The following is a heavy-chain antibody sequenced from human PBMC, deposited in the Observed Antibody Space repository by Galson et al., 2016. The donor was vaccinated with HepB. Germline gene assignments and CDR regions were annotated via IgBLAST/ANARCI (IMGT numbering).Heavy chain of an antibody. J-gene: IGHJ6*02. Sequence: SLRLSCATSGFTFADYTWSWFRQAPGKGLEWVALIRGTTYGQTPNYAASVEGRFTVSRDSSHGISYLVMGSLKTEDTGVYYFTFVTIFRGAPRNFYYSGMDVWGRGTTVTVSS. V-gene: IGHV3-49*03. CDR3: TFVTIFRGAPRNFYYSGMDV. CDR1: GFTFADYT. CDR2: IRGTTYGQTP. D-gene: IGHD3-10*01.